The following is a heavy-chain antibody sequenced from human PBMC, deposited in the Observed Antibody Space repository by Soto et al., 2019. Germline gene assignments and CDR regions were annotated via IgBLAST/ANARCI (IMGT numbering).Heavy chain of an antibody. D-gene: IGHD6-19*01. CDR1: GGSISSYY. V-gene: IGHV4-4*07. CDR3: ARDRPGIAVAGTGYYYYYGMDV. CDR2: IYTSGST. Sequence: SETLSLTCTVSGGSISSYYWSWIRQPAGKGLEWIGRIYTSGSTNYNPSLKSRVTMSVDTSKNQFSLKLSSVTAADTAVYYCARDRPGIAVAGTGYYYYYGMDVWGQGTTVTVSS. J-gene: IGHJ6*02.